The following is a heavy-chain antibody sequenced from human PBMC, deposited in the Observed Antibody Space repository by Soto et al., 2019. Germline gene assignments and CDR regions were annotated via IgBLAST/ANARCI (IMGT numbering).Heavy chain of an antibody. CDR3: AHKGEGSRGFKH. CDR1: GFSLSTSGVG. Sequence: QITLKESGPTLVKPTQTLTLTCTFSGFSLSTSGVGVGWIRQPPGKALEWLALIYWDDDKRYRPSLKSRLTITKDTSRNQVVLTMTNMDPVDTATYYCAHKGEGSRGFKHWGQGTLVTVSS. D-gene: IGHD1-26*01. J-gene: IGHJ1*01. V-gene: IGHV2-5*02. CDR2: IYWDDDK.